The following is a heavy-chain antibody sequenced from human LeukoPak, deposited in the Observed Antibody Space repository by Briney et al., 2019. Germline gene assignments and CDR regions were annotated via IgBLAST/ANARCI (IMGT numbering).Heavy chain of an antibody. CDR3: AKGYYYDSSGYPSFDY. D-gene: IGHD3-22*01. Sequence: GGSLRLSCAASGFTFSSYAMTWVRQAPGKGLEWVSAISGSGGSIYYADSVKGRFTISRDNSKNTLYLQMNSLRAEDTAVYYCAKGYYYDSSGYPSFDYWGQGTLVTVSS. CDR2: ISGSGGSI. V-gene: IGHV3-23*01. J-gene: IGHJ4*02. CDR1: GFTFSSYA.